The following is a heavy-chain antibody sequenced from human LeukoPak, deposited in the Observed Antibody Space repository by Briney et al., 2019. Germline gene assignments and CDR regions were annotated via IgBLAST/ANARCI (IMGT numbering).Heavy chain of an antibody. V-gene: IGHV4-39*07. CDR2: IYYSGST. CDR3: ARQLKTGYSSSWEPDY. D-gene: IGHD6-13*01. J-gene: IGHJ4*02. CDR1: GGSISSSSYY. Sequence: SETLSLTCTVSGGSISSSSYYWGWIRQPPGKGLEWIGSIYYSGSTYYNPSLKSRVTISVDTSKNQFSLKLSSVTAADTAVYYCARQLKTGYSSSWEPDYWGQGTLVTVST.